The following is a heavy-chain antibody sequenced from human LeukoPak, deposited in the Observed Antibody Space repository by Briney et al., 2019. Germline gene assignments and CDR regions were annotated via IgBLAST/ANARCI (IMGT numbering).Heavy chain of an antibody. CDR1: GGSFSGYY. CDR3: ARVGRCRWWIGYFDY. J-gene: IGHJ4*02. D-gene: IGHD2-15*01. Sequence: SETLSLTCAVYGGSFSGYYWSWIRQPPGKGLEWIGEINHSGSTNYNPSLKSRVTISVDTSKNQFSLKLSSVTAADTAVYYCARVGRCRWWIGYFDYWGQGTLVTVSS. CDR2: INHSGST. V-gene: IGHV4-34*01.